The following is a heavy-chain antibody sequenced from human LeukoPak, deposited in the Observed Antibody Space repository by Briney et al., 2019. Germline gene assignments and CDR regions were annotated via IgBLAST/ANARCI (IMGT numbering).Heavy chain of an antibody. D-gene: IGHD5-18*01. Sequence: PSQTLSLTCTVSGGSISSGDYYWSWIRQPPGKGLEYIGYIYYSGSTYYNPSLKSRVTISLDMSKNQFSLRLTSVTAAGTAVYYCARSRGYSYGTTFLDYWGQGTLVTVSS. CDR3: ARSRGYSYGTTFLDY. J-gene: IGHJ4*02. V-gene: IGHV4-30-4*08. CDR2: IYYSGST. CDR1: GGSISSGDYY.